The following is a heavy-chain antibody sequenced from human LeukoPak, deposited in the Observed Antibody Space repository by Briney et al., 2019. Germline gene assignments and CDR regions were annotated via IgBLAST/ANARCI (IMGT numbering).Heavy chain of an antibody. CDR2: ISYDGGNK. CDR1: GFTFSSYA. Sequence: PGRSLRLSCAASGFTFSSYAMHWVRQAPGKGLEWVAVISYDGGNKYYADSVKGRFTISRDNSKNTLYLQMNSLRAEDTAVYYCARVKEFDSSGPHWGQGTLVTVSS. CDR3: ARVKEFDSSGPH. D-gene: IGHD3-22*01. J-gene: IGHJ4*02. V-gene: IGHV3-30-3*01.